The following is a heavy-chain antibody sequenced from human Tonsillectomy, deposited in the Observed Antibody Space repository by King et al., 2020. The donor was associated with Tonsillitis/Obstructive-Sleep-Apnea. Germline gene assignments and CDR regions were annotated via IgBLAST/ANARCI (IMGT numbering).Heavy chain of an antibody. CDR2: ISNDGSIK. CDR1: GFTFRTYG. Sequence: LVESGGGVVQPGRSLRLSCAASGFTFRTYGMHWVRQAPGKRLEWVAVISNDGSIKYYADSVKGRFTISRDNSKNTLYLQVNSLRAEDTAVYYCAKEAHSSGFGTFFDYWGRGTLVTVSS. J-gene: IGHJ4*02. D-gene: IGHD6-19*01. V-gene: IGHV3-30*18. CDR3: AKEAHSSGFGTFFDY.